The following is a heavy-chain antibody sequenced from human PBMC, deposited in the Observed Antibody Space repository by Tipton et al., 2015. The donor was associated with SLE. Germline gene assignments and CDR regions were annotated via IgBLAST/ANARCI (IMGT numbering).Heavy chain of an antibody. CDR2: INPYNDNT. CDR3: ARHPVAGYTYYMDV. J-gene: IGHJ6*03. V-gene: IGHV1-18*01. D-gene: IGHD5-24*01. Sequence: QVQLVQSGAEVKKPGASVKVSCRASGYIFSTYGISWVQQAPGQGLEWMGWINPYNDNTDYVELLQGRVAMTTDTSTGTAYMELTSLNSDDTAIYYCARHPVAGYTYYMDVWGTGTTVTVSS. CDR1: GYIFSTYG.